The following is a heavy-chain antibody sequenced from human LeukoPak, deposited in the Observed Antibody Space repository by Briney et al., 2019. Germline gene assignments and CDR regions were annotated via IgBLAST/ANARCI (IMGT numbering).Heavy chain of an antibody. D-gene: IGHD3-3*01. CDR1: GFTFSNYP. J-gene: IGHJ4*02. CDR3: AKVILEWLLSPPFDE. CDR2: ISYAGSNK. V-gene: IGHV3-30-3*02. Sequence: GGSLRLSCAASGFTFSNYPMNWVRQAPGKGLEWVAAISYAGSNKYYADSVKGRFTISRDNSKNTLYLQMSSLRPEDTAVYYCAKVILEWLLSPPFDEWGQGTQVTVSS.